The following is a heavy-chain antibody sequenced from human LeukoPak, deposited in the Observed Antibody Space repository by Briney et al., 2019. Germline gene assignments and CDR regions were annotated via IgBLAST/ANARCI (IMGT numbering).Heavy chain of an antibody. CDR2: IWYDGSNK. CDR1: GFTFSSYG. J-gene: IGHJ3*02. V-gene: IGHV3-33*01. CDR3: ARDQAQKVLRYFDWAPDAFDI. D-gene: IGHD3-9*01. Sequence: PGRSLRLSCAASGFTFSSYGMHWVRQAPGKGLEWVAVIWYDGSNKYYADSVKGRFNISRDNSKNTLYLQMNSLRAEDTAVYYCARDQAQKVLRYFDWAPDAFDIWGQGTMVTVSS.